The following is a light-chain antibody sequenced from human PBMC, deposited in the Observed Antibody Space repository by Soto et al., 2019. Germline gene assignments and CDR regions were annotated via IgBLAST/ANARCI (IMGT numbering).Light chain of an antibody. CDR3: HQYGSSPWT. CDR1: QSVNSKY. J-gene: IGKJ1*01. Sequence: EIVLTQSPATLSLSPGERATLSCRASQSVNSKYLAWYQQKPGQAPSLLIYGTSSRATGIPDRFSGSGSGTDFTLTISRLEPEDFAVYYCHQYGSSPWTFGQGTKLEIK. CDR2: GTS. V-gene: IGKV3-20*01.